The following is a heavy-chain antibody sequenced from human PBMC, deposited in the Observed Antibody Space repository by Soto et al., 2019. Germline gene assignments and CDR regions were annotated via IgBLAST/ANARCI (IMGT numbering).Heavy chain of an antibody. J-gene: IGHJ4*02. CDR2: MSYDGSDT. CDR1: GFIFSNNG. CDR3: TIVRVADSALDH. V-gene: IGHV3-30*02. D-gene: IGHD3-10*02. Sequence: PWGSLRPSCVGSGFIFSNNGMHWFRQTPGKGLEWVAFMSYDGSDTFYADSVKGRFTISRDNSKNTLFLHMSNLRAEDTAMYYCTIVRVADSALDHWGQGTLVTVSS.